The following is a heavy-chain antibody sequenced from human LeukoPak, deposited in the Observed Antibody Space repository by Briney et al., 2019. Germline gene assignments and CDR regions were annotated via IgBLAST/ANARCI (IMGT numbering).Heavy chain of an antibody. CDR1: GASIRSGRNY. CDR3: ARHVSGSAMMHYFDY. CDR2: IYYSGSS. Sequence: SQTLSLTCTVSGASIRSGRNYWGWIRQSPGKGLEWIGSIYYSGSSSYNPSLQSRVSISVDTSKNHISLKVFSLTAADTALYYCARHVSGSAMMHYFDYWGQGNLVTVSS. J-gene: IGHJ4*02. D-gene: IGHD5-18*01. V-gene: IGHV4-39*01.